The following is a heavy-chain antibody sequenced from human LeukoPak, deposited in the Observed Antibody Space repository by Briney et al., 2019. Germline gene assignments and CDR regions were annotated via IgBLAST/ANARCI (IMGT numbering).Heavy chain of an antibody. CDR1: GFSFSTYW. CDR3: ARLYGAVTIFDY. J-gene: IGHJ4*02. V-gene: IGHV3-7*01. D-gene: IGHD4-17*01. CDR2: INQDESAK. Sequence: GGSLRLSCAVSGFSFSTYWMSWVRQAPGKGLEWVAGINQDESAKYYVDSVRGRFTTSRDNAKNSLYLQMNSLRAEDTAVYYCARLYGAVTIFDYWGQGTLVTVSS.